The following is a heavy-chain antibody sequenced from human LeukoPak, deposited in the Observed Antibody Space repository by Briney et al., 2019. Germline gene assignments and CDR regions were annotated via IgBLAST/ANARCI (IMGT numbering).Heavy chain of an antibody. Sequence: ASVKVSCKASGYTFTGYYMHWVRQAPGQGLEWMGWINPNSGGTNYAQKFQGRVTMTRDTSISPAYMELSRLRSDDTAVYYCARHWSHSVAQFGRSFWFDPWGQGTLVTVSS. CDR1: GYTFTGYY. CDR2: INPNSGGT. J-gene: IGHJ5*02. D-gene: IGHD2-15*01. V-gene: IGHV1-2*02. CDR3: ARHWSHSVAQFGRSFWFDP.